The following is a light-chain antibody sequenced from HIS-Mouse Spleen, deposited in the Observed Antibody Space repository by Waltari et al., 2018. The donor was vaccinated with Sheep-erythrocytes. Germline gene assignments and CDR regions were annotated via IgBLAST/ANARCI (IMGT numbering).Light chain of an antibody. CDR3: YSTDSSGNHRV. Sequence: SYELTQPPSVSVSPGQTATLTCSGHALPNKYAYWYQQKSGQAPVLVIYEDSKRPSGIPERFSGSSSGTMATLTISGAQVEDEADYYCYSTDSSGNHRVFGGGTKLTVL. J-gene: IGLJ3*02. CDR2: EDS. CDR1: ALPNKY. V-gene: IGLV3-10*01.